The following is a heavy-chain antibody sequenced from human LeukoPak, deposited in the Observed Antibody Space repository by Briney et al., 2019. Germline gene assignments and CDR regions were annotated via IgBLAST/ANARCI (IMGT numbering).Heavy chain of an antibody. CDR2: IYYSGST. CDR1: GGSISSYY. J-gene: IGHJ4*02. V-gene: IGHV4-59*01. CDR3: ARVLRDPGYYYDSSGLYYFDY. D-gene: IGHD3-22*01. Sequence: SETLSLTCTVSGGSISSYYWSWIRQPPGKGLEWIGYIYYSGSTNYNPSLKSRLTISVDTSKNQFSLKLSSVTAADTAVYYCARVLRDPGYYYDSSGLYYFDYWGQGTLVTVSS.